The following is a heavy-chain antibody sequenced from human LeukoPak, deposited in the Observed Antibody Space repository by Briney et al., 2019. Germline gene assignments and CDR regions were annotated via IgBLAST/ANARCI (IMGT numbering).Heavy chain of an antibody. V-gene: IGHV4-59*12. Sequence: SETLSLTCTVSGGSISSYYWSWIRQPPGKGLEWIESIYYSGSTYYNPSLKSRVTISVDTSKNQFSLKLNSVTAADTAVYYCARGEGYCSGGNCYHYYGMDVWGQGTTVTVSS. CDR2: IYYSGST. CDR1: GGSISSYY. D-gene: IGHD2-15*01. J-gene: IGHJ6*02. CDR3: ARGEGYCSGGNCYHYYGMDV.